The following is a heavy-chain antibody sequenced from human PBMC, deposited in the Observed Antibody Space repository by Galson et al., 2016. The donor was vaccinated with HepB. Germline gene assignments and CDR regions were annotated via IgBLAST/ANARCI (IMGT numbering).Heavy chain of an antibody. Sequence: SVKVSCKAPGYSFTGYYMHWVRQAPGQGLQWMGMINPSGGSTTYTQKFLGRVTMTRDMSTSTVYMEMRSLRSEDTAVYYCARVKWLRSPFDMWGQGTMVTTSS. V-gene: IGHV1-46*03. J-gene: IGHJ3*02. CDR2: INPSGGST. CDR3: ARVKWLRSPFDM. CDR1: GYSFTGYY. D-gene: IGHD5-12*01.